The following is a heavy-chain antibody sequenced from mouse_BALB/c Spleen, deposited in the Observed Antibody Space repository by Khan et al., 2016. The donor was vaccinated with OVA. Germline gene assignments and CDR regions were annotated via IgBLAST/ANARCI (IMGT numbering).Heavy chain of an antibody. V-gene: IGHV2-6-1*01. CDR2: IWSDGST. Sequence: QVQLKQSGPGLVAPSQSLSITCTISGFSLTNYGVHWVRQPPGKGLEWLVVIWSDGSTTYNSALKSRLTISKDNSKSQVFLKMNSLQTDDTAMYFCAGQPYYQYNSMDYWGQGTSVTVSA. CDR1: GFSLTNYG. D-gene: IGHD2-10*01. J-gene: IGHJ4*01. CDR3: AGQPYYQYNSMDY.